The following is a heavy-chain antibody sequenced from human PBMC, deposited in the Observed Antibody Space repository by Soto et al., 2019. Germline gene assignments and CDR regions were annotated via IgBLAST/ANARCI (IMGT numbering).Heavy chain of an antibody. D-gene: IGHD2-2*01. CDR2: ISPYNGHT. CDR1: GYSFTSYG. J-gene: IGHJ6*02. Sequence: QVQLVQSGAEVKKPGASMKVSCKASGYSFTSYGISWVRRAPGQGLEWMGWISPYNGHTQFVQRFQGRVTMTTDTSTKTAYMELRNLRSDDTAHYYCARDLTIVPATHPRLENYGMDVWGQGTTVIVSS. CDR3: ARDLTIVPATHPRLENYGMDV. V-gene: IGHV1-18*01.